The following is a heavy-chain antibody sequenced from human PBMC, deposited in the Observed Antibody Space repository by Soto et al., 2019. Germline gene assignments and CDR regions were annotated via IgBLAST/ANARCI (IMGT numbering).Heavy chain of an antibody. J-gene: IGHJ6*02. CDR3: ARYVVVPAHGMDV. V-gene: IGHV3-48*04. CDR2: ISSSSSTI. Sequence: PGGSLRLSCAASGFTFSSYSMNWVRQAPGKGLEWVSYISSSSSTIYYADSVKGRFTISRDNAKNSLYLQMNSLRAEDTAVYYCARYVVVPAHGMDVWGQGTTVTVS. CDR1: GFTFSSYS. D-gene: IGHD2-15*01.